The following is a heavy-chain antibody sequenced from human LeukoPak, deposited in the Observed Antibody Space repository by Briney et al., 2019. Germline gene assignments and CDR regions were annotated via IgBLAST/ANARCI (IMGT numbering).Heavy chain of an antibody. J-gene: IGHJ4*02. D-gene: IGHD3-22*01. CDR3: TRVMWDSSGYPIDY. CDR2: ISCNGGRT. Sequence: GGALRLSCAASGFTFNSYAVRWVREAPGKGVEGGSAISCNGGRTYSADSVKGRFTTSRDNSKNTLHLQMHRLRVEDTAVYYCTRVMWDSSGYPIDYWGQGSLVTVSS. CDR1: GFTFNSYA. V-gene: IGHV3-23*01.